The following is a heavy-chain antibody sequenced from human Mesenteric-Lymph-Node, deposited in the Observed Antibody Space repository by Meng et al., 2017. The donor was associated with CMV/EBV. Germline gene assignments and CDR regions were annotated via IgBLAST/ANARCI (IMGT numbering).Heavy chain of an antibody. CDR1: GFTFDDYA. J-gene: IGHJ6*02. V-gene: IGHV3-9*01. Sequence: GGSLRLSCAASGFTFDDYAMHWVRQAPGKGLEWVSGISWNSGSIGYADSVKGRFTISRDNAKNSLYLQMNSLRAEDTALYYCAKDSGSFEYSSSYGMDVWGQGTTVTVSS. D-gene: IGHD6-6*01. CDR2: ISWNSGSI. CDR3: AKDSGSFEYSSSYGMDV.